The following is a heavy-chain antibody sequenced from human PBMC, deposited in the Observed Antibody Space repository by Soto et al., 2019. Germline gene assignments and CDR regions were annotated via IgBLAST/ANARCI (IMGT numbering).Heavy chain of an antibody. D-gene: IGHD3-22*01. Sequence: SETLSLTCTVSGGSISSGDYYWSWIRQPPGKGLEWIGYIYYSGSTYYNLSLKSRVTISVDTSKNQFSLKLSSVTAADTAVYYCARDPYYYDTQPYYYVLDFWGQGTSVTGSS. CDR1: GGSISSGDYY. CDR3: ARDPYYYDTQPYYYVLDF. CDR2: IYYSGST. V-gene: IGHV4-30-4*01. J-gene: IGHJ6*02.